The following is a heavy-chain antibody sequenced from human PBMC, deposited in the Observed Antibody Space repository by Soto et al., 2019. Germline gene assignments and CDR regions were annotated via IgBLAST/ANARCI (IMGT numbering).Heavy chain of an antibody. V-gene: IGHV3-23*01. Sequence: GGSLRLSCAASGFTFSSYAMSWVRQAPGKGLEWVSAISGSGGSTYYADSVKGRFTISRDNSKNTLYLQMNSLRAEDTAVYYCARDRTSSSYSYYFDYWGQGTLVTVSS. CDR1: GFTFSSYA. CDR2: ISGSGGST. CDR3: ARDRTSSSYSYYFDY. J-gene: IGHJ4*02. D-gene: IGHD6-13*01.